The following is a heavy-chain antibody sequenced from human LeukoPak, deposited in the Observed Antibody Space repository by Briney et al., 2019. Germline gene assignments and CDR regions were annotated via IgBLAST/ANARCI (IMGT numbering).Heavy chain of an antibody. D-gene: IGHD4-11*01. CDR2: MNPNSGNT. V-gene: IGHV1-8*01. CDR1: GYTFTSYD. J-gene: IGHJ6*02. CDR3: ARYSNYHYGMDV. Sequence: ASVKVSCKASGYTFTSYDINWVRQAPGQGLEWMGWMNPNSGNTGYAQKFQGRVTMTRNTSISTAYMELSSLRSEDTAVYYCARYSNYHYGMDVWGQGTTVTVSS.